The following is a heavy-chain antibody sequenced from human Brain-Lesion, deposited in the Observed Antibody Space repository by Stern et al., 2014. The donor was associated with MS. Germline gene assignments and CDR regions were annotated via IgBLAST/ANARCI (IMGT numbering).Heavy chain of an antibody. CDR3: AQSGNYDWYFDL. V-gene: IGHV1-45*02. Sequence: QVQLVQSGAEVRQPGSSVNVSCKASEYTFTYRYLHWARQAPGQALEWMGWITPFNGNTLYAQKFQDRVTITADRSLSTAYMELSSLRSEDTAMYFCAQSGNYDWYFDLWGRGTLVTVSS. CDR1: EYTFTYRY. CDR2: ITPFNGNT. J-gene: IGHJ2*01. D-gene: IGHD1-26*01.